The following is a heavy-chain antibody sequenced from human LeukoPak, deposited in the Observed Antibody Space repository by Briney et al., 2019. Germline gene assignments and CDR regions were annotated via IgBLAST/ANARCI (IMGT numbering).Heavy chain of an antibody. D-gene: IGHD1-26*01. J-gene: IGHJ4*02. CDR1: GFTFSDYY. CDR2: ISGSGGST. Sequence: PGGSLRLSCAASGFTFSDYYMSWIRQAPGKGLEWVSAISGSGGSTYYADSVRGRFTISRDNSKNTLFLQMTSLTVEDTAVYYCAKDRERPSQFDYWGQGTLVTVSS. V-gene: IGHV3-23*01. CDR3: AKDRERPSQFDY.